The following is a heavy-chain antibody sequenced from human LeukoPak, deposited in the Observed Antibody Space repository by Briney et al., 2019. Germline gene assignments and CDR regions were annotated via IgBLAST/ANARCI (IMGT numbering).Heavy chain of an antibody. V-gene: IGHV4-30-2*01. CDR3: ARGVVYDILTGGNWFDP. J-gene: IGHJ5*02. D-gene: IGHD3-9*01. Sequence: SQTLSLTCTVSGGSLSSGGYYWGWIRQPPGKGLEWIGYIYHSGSAYYNPSLKSRVTISVDRSKNQFSLKLSSVTAADTAVYYCARGVVYDILTGGNWFDPWGQGTLVTVSS. CDR2: IYHSGSA. CDR1: GGSLSSGGYY.